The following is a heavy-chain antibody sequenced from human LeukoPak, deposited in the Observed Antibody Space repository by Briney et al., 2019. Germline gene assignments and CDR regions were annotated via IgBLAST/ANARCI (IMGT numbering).Heavy chain of an antibody. V-gene: IGHV1-2*06. J-gene: IGHJ4*02. CDR3: ARDRGGWYGY. CDR1: GYTFTGYY. CDR2: INPNSGGT. Sequence: ASVKVSCKASGYTFTGYYMHWVRQAPGQGLESMGRINPNSGGTNYAQKFQSKGTRTGDTAISTAYMELSRLRSDDTAVYYCARDRGGWYGYWGQGTLVTVSS. D-gene: IGHD6-19*01.